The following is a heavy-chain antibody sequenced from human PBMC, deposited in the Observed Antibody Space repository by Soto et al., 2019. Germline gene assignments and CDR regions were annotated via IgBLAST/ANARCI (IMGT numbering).Heavy chain of an antibody. D-gene: IGHD3-16*01. CDR1: GGSITSYY. CDR2: IYYSGST. Sequence: SDTLSLTCTVSGGSITSYYWSWIRQPPGKGLEWIGYIYYSGSTNYNPSLKSRVTISVDTSKNQFSLKLSSVTAADTAVYYCARRYGGNFDYWGQGTLVTVSS. J-gene: IGHJ4*02. V-gene: IGHV4-59*01. CDR3: ARRYGGNFDY.